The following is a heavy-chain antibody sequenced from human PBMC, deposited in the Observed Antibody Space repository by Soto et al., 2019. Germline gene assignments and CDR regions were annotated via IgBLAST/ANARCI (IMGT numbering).Heavy chain of an antibody. CDR3: ATQDFRGPTGTT. V-gene: IGHV3-23*01. J-gene: IGHJ4*02. D-gene: IGHD1-1*01. Sequence: PRRSCAASGFTFSTYAMGWVRQAPGKGLEWVSLINYGGDTTYYADPVKGRFTISRDNSKNTLYLQVNSLRAEDTAVYYCATQDFRGPTGTTWGQGTLVTVSS. CDR1: GFTFSTYA. CDR2: INYGGDTT.